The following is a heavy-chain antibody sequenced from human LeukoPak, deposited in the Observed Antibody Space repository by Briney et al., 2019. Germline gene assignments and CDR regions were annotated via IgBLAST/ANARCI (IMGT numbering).Heavy chain of an antibody. CDR3: AKGRGFRVWDPWDN. CDR2: ISWDGGST. J-gene: IGHJ4*02. D-gene: IGHD3-16*01. V-gene: IGHV3-43*01. Sequence: GGSLRLSCAASGFTFDDYTMHWVRQAPGKGLEWVSLISWDGGSTYYADSVKGRFTISRDNSKNTLFLEMNSLRVEDTAVYYCAKGRGFRVWDPWDNWGQGTLITVSS. CDR1: GFTFDDYT.